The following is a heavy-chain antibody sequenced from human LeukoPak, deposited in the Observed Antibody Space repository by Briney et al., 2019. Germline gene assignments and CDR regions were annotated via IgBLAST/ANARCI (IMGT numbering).Heavy chain of an antibody. Sequence: GGSLRLSCVVSDFTVSGHHMTWVRQAPGKGLEWASIIYTDGTTYSADSVKGRFTISRDNSENMSYLQMNSLRVEDTAVYYCARDDSTASGAFDIWGQGTMVTVSS. J-gene: IGHJ3*02. D-gene: IGHD2/OR15-2a*01. V-gene: IGHV3-53*01. CDR2: IYTDGTT. CDR1: DFTVSGHH. CDR3: ARDDSTASGAFDI.